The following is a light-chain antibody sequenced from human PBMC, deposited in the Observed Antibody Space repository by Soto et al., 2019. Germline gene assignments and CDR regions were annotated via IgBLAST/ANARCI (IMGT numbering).Light chain of an antibody. J-gene: IGLJ3*02. V-gene: IGLV1-44*01. Sequence: QSVLTQPPSASGTPGQRVTISCSGSSSNIGSNTVNWYQQLPGTAPKLLIYSNNQRPSGVPDRFSGSKSGTSASLAISGLHSEDEADYYCAAWDDSLNGQWVFGGGTNLTVL. CDR1: SSNIGSNT. CDR2: SNN. CDR3: AAWDDSLNGQWV.